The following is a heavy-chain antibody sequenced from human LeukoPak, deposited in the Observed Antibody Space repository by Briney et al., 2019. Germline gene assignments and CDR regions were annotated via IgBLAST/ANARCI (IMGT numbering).Heavy chain of an antibody. CDR1: GFTFSSYW. D-gene: IGHD3-10*01. CDR3: ASFRRELSSLLTY. CDR2: IKQDGSEK. Sequence: PGGSLRLSCAASGFTFSSYWMSWVRQAPGKGLEWVANIKQDGSEKYYVDSVKGRFTISRDNAKNSLYLQMNSLRAEDTAVYYCASFRRELSSLLTYWGQGTLVTVSS. J-gene: IGHJ4*02. V-gene: IGHV3-7*01.